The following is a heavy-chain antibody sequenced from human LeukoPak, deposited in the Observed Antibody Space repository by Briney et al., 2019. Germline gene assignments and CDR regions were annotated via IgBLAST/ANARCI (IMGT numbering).Heavy chain of an antibody. CDR2: INAGNGNT. Sequence: ASMKVSCKASGYTFTSYAMHWVRQAPGQRLEWMGWINAGNGNTKYSQKFQGRVTITRDTSASTAYMELSSLRSEDTAVYYCARSDVLRAFDFWGQGTLVTVSS. J-gene: IGHJ4*02. CDR3: ARSDVLRAFDF. V-gene: IGHV1-3*01. CDR1: GYTFTSYA. D-gene: IGHD2-21*01.